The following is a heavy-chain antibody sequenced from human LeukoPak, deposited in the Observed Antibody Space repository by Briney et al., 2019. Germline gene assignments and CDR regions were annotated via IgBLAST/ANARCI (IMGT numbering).Heavy chain of an antibody. V-gene: IGHV3-11*01. CDR3: ARGKYSFDY. CDR1: GFTFSDSY. Sequence: GGSLRLSCAASGFTFSDSYMSWLRQAPGKGLEYISYISSSGSTIYYADSVKGRFTLSRDNAKNSLSLEMNSVRAEETAVYYCARGKYSFDYWGQGTLVTVSS. J-gene: IGHJ4*02. CDR2: ISSSGSTI.